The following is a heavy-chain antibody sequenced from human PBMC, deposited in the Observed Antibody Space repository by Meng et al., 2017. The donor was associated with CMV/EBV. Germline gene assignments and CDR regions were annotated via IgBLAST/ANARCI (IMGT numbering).Heavy chain of an antibody. Sequence: SVKVSCKASGGTFSSYAISWVRQAPGQGLEWMGGIIPIFGTANYAQKFQGRVTITTDESTSTAYMELSSLRSEDTAVYYCARDRRTENYMAYYYDSSGGIDYWSQGTLVTVSS. V-gene: IGHV1-69*05. J-gene: IGHJ4*02. CDR2: IIPIFGTA. D-gene: IGHD3-22*01. CDR1: GGTFSSYA. CDR3: ARDRRTENYMAYYYDSSGGIDY.